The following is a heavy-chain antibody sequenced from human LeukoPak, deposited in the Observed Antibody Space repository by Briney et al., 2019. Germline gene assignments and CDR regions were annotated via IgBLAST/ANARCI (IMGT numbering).Heavy chain of an antibody. D-gene: IGHD3-22*01. CDR3: ARDGSPSYDSSGYYYEVY. J-gene: IGHJ4*02. V-gene: IGHV1-2*06. CDR1: GYTFTGYY. CDR2: INPNSGGT. Sequence: GASVKVSCMASGYTFTGYYLHWVRQAPGQGRDWMGRINPNSGGTNYAQKFQVRVTMTRDTSISTAYMELRRLRSDDTAMYYCARDGSPSYDSSGYYYEVYWGQGTLVTVSS.